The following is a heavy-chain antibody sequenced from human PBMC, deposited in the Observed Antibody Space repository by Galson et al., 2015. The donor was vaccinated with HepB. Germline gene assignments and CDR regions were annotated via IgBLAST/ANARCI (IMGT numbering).Heavy chain of an antibody. CDR1: GGSISSYY. CDR3: ARLAVAGTNYFDY. Sequence: QVQLQESGPGLVKPSETLSLTCTVPGGSISSYYWSWIRQPPGKGLEWIGYIYYSGSTNYNPSLKSRVTISVDTSKNQFSLKLSSVTATDTAVYYCARLAVAGTNYFDYWGQGTLVTVSS. V-gene: IGHV4-59*01. CDR2: IYYSGST. D-gene: IGHD6-19*01. J-gene: IGHJ4*02.